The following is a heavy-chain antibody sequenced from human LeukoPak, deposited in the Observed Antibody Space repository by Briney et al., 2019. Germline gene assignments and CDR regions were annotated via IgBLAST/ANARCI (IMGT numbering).Heavy chain of an antibody. V-gene: IGHV4-39*07. Sequence: SETLSLTCTVSGGSISSSSYYWGWIRQPPGKGLEWIGSIYYSGSTYYNPSLKSRVTISVDTSKNQFSLKLSSVTAADTAVYYCARVRSPLTVDYWGQGTLVSVSS. J-gene: IGHJ4*02. CDR3: ARVRSPLTVDY. CDR1: GGSISSSSYY. D-gene: IGHD1-26*01. CDR2: IYYSGST.